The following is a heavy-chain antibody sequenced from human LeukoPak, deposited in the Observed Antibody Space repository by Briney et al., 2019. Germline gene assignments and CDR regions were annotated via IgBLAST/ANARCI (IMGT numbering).Heavy chain of an antibody. D-gene: IGHD5-12*01. CDR2: IYSSGTT. CDR3: AGESAYDSSPDY. Sequence: SETLSLTCTVSGGTISSYYWNWIRQPAGKGLKWIGHIYSSGTTNYSPSLKSRVAISVDKSKNHFSLKLSSVTAADTAVYYCAGESAYDSSPDYWGQGTLVTVSS. V-gene: IGHV4-4*07. J-gene: IGHJ4*02. CDR1: GGTISSYY.